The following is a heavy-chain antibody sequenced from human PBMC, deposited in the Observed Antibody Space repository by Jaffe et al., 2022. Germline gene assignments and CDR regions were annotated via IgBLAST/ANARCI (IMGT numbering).Heavy chain of an antibody. CDR2: IYHSGST. CDR3: ARRYYDSSGYYYRDAFDI. D-gene: IGHD3-22*01. Sequence: QVQLQESGPGLVKPSETLSLTCAVSGYSISSGYYWGWIRQPPGKGLEWIGSIYHSGSTYYNPSLKSRVTISVDTSKNQFSLKLSSVTAADTAVYYCARRYYDSSGYYYRDAFDIWGQGTMVTVSS. J-gene: IGHJ3*02. CDR1: GYSISSGYY. V-gene: IGHV4-38-2*01.